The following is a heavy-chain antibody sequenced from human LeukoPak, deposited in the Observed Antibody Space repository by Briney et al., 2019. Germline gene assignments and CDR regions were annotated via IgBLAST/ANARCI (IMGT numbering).Heavy chain of an antibody. J-gene: IGHJ4*02. Sequence: ASVKVSCKASGYTFTGYYMHWVRQATGQGLEWMGWTNPNNGDTGYAQKFQGRVTMTRNISISTVYMGLSSLRSDDTAVYYCARGVDAGLDYWGQGTLVTVSS. D-gene: IGHD1-1*01. CDR1: GYTFTGYY. CDR2: TNPNNGDT. V-gene: IGHV1-8*02. CDR3: ARGVDAGLDY.